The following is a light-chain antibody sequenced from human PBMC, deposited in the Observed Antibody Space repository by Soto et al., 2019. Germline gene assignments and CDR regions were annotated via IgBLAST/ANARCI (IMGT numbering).Light chain of an antibody. CDR1: QSVSSSY. CDR2: AAS. V-gene: IGKV3-20*01. CDR3: QQYTTSPRT. Sequence: IVLTQSPGTLSLSPGERATLSCRASQSVSSSYLAWYQQKPGQAPRLLIYAASRRATGIPDRFGGSGSGTDFTLTISRLEPEDFAVYYCQQYTTSPRTFGPGTKVDIK. J-gene: IGKJ3*01.